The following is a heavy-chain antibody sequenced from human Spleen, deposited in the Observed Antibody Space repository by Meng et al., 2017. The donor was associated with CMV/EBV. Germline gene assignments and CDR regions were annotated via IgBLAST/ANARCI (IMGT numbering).Heavy chain of an antibody. Sequence: GESLKISCAASGFTFSTYSMNWVRQAPGKGLEWVSAISGSGGSTYYADSVKGRFTISRDNSKNTLYLQMNSLRAEDTAVYYCAKDRPPIVVVPAATFDYWGQGTLVTVSS. CDR2: ISGSGGST. J-gene: IGHJ4*02. V-gene: IGHV3-23*01. D-gene: IGHD2-2*01. CDR1: GFTFSTYS. CDR3: AKDRPPIVVVPAATFDY.